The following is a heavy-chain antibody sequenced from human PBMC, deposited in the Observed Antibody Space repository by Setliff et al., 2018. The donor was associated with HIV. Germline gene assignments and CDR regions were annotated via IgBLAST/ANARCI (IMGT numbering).Heavy chain of an antibody. CDR3: AVGYYYHTAGSYYFDF. Sequence: SGGSLRLSCAASGFIFSSYAMTWVRQAPGKGLEWVSTIRGSGSGDTTHYADFVKGRFTISRDNSKNTLSLQMNSLKAEDTAVYYCAVGYYYHTAGSYYFDFWGPGTLVTVSS. D-gene: IGHD3-22*01. V-gene: IGHV3-23*01. CDR2: IRGSGSGDTT. CDR1: GFIFSSYA. J-gene: IGHJ4*02.